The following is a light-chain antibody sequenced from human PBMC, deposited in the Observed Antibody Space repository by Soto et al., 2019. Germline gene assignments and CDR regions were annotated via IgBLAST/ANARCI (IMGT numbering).Light chain of an antibody. CDR2: DAS. J-gene: IGKJ2*01. V-gene: IGKV1-33*01. CDR3: QQYDNLPPYS. CDR1: QDINNY. Sequence: IHMTQSPSSLSASVGDTITITCQASQDINNYLNWYQQKPGKAPKLLIYDASSLETGVPSRFSGSGSGTEFSLIINSLRPEDFATYYCQQYDNLPPYSFGQGTKLEI.